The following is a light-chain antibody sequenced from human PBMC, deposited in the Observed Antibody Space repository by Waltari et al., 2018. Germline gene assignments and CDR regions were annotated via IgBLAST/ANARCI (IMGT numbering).Light chain of an antibody. J-gene: IGKJ4*01. Sequence: DIQLTQSPSSLSASVGARVTITCQASQAVKKSLNWYQQKPGKAPRLLIYTASTLESGVPSRFSGDGSGTHFTLIISSLQPEDIATYYCQQYDSLPLTFGGGTKVE. CDR1: QAVKKS. V-gene: IGKV1-33*01. CDR2: TAS. CDR3: QQYDSLPLT.